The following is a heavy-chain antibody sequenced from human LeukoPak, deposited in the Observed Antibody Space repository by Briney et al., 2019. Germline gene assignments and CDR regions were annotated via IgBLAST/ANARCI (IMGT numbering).Heavy chain of an antibody. J-gene: IGHJ3*02. Sequence: GRSLRLSCAASGFTFSTYAIHWVRQAPGKGLEWVAIISYDGNNKYYADSVKGRFTISRDNSKNTVYLQMNSLRAEDTAVYYCARGWTYAFDIWGQGTMVTVSS. CDR2: ISYDGNNK. CDR3: ARGWTYAFDI. V-gene: IGHV3-30-3*01. D-gene: IGHD1-1*01. CDR1: GFTFSTYA.